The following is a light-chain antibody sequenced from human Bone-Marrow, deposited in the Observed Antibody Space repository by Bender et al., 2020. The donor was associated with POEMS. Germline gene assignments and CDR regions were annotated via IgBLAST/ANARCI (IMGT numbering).Light chain of an antibody. J-gene: IGLJ2*01. Sequence: QSALTQPASVSGSPGQSITISCTGTSSDVGVYNYVAWYQHHPGKAPKLMIYDVSTRPSGVSYRFSGSKSGNTASLTISGLQAEDEADYHCCSYAGSNTLVFGGGTKLTVL. V-gene: IGLV2-23*02. CDR2: DVS. CDR3: CSYAGSNTLV. CDR1: SSDVGVYNY.